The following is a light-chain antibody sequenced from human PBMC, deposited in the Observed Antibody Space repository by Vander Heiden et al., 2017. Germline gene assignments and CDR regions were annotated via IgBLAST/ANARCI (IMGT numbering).Light chain of an antibody. Sequence: QSLLTQPPPASGTPGQRVIISCSGSSSNIGTNTVTWYQHLPGTAPKVLIYSFYQRPSGVPDRFSGSKSGTSASLAISGLQSEDEADYYCAVWDDNLNGWVFGGGTKLTVL. V-gene: IGLV1-44*01. J-gene: IGLJ3*02. CDR1: SSNIGTNT. CDR2: SFY. CDR3: AVWDDNLNGWV.